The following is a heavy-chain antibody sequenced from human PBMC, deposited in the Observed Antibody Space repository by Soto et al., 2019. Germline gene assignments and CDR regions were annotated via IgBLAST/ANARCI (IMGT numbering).Heavy chain of an antibody. CDR1: GGSTRRGGYF. CDR2: IYYSGST. Sequence: ASETLSLTCTGSGGSTRRGGYFWSWIRQPPGKGLEWIWYIYYSGSTKYNPSLKSRVTISVDSSKNQFSLKLDSVTAADTAVYYCARLGGYCQAFDYWGQGTLVTVSS. J-gene: IGHJ4*02. CDR3: ARLGGYCQAFDY. V-gene: IGHV4-61*08. D-gene: IGHD2-21*01.